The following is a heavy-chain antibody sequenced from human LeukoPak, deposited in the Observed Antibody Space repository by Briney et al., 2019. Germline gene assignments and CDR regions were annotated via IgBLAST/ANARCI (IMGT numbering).Heavy chain of an antibody. CDR1: GFTFSNYW. J-gene: IGHJ4*02. CDR3: AQDIHCCQSDY. D-gene: IGHD2-21*01. CDR2: IKQDGSEK. V-gene: IGHV3-7*01. Sequence: GGSLRLSCTPSGFTFSNYWMIWVRQAPGKGLEWVARIKQDGSEKQHVGYVRGRFTISRDNAKNVFDLEMDSLTAEDPALYYCAQDIHCCQSDYWGQGTLVTVSS.